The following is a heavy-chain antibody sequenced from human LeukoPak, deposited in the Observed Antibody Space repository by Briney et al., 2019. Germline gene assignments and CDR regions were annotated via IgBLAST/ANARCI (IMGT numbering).Heavy chain of an antibody. D-gene: IGHD3-22*01. V-gene: IGHV4-31*03. CDR2: IYYSGST. J-gene: IGHJ4*02. CDR3: ARVSAGDYYDSSGYHFDY. Sequence: SETLSLTCTVSGGSISSGGYYWSWIRQHPGKGLEWIGYIYYSGSTYYNPSLKSRVTISVDTSKNQFSLKLSSVTAADTAVYYCARVSAGDYYDSSGYHFDYWGQGTLVTVSS. CDR1: GGSISSGGYY.